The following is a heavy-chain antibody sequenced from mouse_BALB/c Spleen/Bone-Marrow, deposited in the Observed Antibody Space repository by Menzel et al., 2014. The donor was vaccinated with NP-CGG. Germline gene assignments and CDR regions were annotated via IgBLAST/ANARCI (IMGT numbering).Heavy chain of an antibody. CDR3: AREGYFAWFAY. CDR1: GYAFTSYN. CDR2: IDPYNGGT. Sequence: LVESGPELVKPGASVKVSCKASGYAFTSYNMYWVKQSHGKSLEWIGYIDPYNGGTTYNQKFKVKATLTVDKSSSTAYMHPNSLTSEDSAVYYCAREGYFAWFAYWGQGTLVTVSA. V-gene: IGHV1S135*01. J-gene: IGHJ3*01.